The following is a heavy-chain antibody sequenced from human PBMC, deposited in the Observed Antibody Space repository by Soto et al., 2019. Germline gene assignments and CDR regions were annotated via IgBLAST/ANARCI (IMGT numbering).Heavy chain of an antibody. V-gene: IGHV1-2*06. Sequence: QVQLEQSGAEVKEPGASVRVSCKLSGDTFTRYYIHWVRQAPGQGLEWMGRINPNSGDTKYAQSFQGRVTMTRDTSINTAYMELSRLRSDDTAVYYCARGGGSSFSDYWGQGILVTVSS. CDR1: GDTFTRYY. D-gene: IGHD2-2*01. CDR3: ARGGGSSFSDY. J-gene: IGHJ4*02. CDR2: INPNSGDT.